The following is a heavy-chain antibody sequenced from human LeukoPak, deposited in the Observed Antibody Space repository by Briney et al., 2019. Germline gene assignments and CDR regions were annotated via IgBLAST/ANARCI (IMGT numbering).Heavy chain of an antibody. CDR2: ISSSSSYI. J-gene: IGHJ3*02. CDR1: GFTVSNSY. D-gene: IGHD4-17*01. Sequence: GGSLRLSCAASGFTVSNSYMSWVRQAPGKGLEWVSSISSSSSYIYYADSVKGRFTISRDNAKNSLYLQMNSLSAEDTAVYFCAREISYGDYPSGDAFDNWGQGTMVTVSS. V-gene: IGHV3-21*01. CDR3: AREISYGDYPSGDAFDN.